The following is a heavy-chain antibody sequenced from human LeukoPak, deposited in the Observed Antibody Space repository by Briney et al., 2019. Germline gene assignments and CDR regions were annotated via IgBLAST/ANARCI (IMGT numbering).Heavy chain of an antibody. Sequence: SVKVSCKASGGTFSSYAISWVRQAPGLGLEWMGGIIPIFGTANYAQKFQGRVTITADESTSTAYMELSSLRSEDTAVYYCASQTPSFNWFDPWGQGTLVTVSS. CDR3: ASQTPSFNWFDP. D-gene: IGHD3-16*02. V-gene: IGHV1-69*01. J-gene: IGHJ5*02. CDR2: IIPIFGTA. CDR1: GGTFSSYA.